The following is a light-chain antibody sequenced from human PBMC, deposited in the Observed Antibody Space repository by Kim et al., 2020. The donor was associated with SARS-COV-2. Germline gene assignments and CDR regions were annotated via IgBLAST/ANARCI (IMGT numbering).Light chain of an antibody. J-gene: IGLJ3*02. CDR3: QVWDSSSDHWV. Sequence: AAGKTARFTCGGNNIGSKRVHWYQQKPGQAPVLVIYYDSDRPSGVPERFSGSNSGNTATLTISRVEAGDEADYYCQVWDSSSDHWVFGGGTQLTVL. CDR1: NIGSKR. CDR2: YDS. V-gene: IGLV3-21*04.